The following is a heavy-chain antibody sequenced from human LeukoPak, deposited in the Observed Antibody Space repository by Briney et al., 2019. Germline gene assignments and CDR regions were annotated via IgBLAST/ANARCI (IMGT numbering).Heavy chain of an antibody. D-gene: IGHD3-10*01. CDR2: ISSSGSTI. Sequence: TAGGSLRLSCAASGFTFSDYYMSWIRQAPGKGLEWVSYISSSGSTIYYADSVKGRFTISRDNAKNSLYLQMNSLRAEDTAVYYCARATHYYYGSGRGYFDYWGQGTLVTVSS. J-gene: IGHJ4*02. CDR3: ARATHYYYGSGRGYFDY. CDR1: GFTFSDYY. V-gene: IGHV3-11*01.